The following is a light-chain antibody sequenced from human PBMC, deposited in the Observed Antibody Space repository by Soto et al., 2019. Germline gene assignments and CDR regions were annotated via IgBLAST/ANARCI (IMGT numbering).Light chain of an antibody. CDR3: QHYGSSWT. J-gene: IGKJ1*01. V-gene: IGKV1-5*03. CDR1: QTISSW. Sequence: DIQMTQSPSTLSGSVGDRVTITCRASQTISSWLAWYQQKPGKAPKLLIYKASTLKSGVPSRFSGSGSGTEFTLTISRLEPEDFAVYYCQHYGSSWTFGQGTKVEIK. CDR2: KAS.